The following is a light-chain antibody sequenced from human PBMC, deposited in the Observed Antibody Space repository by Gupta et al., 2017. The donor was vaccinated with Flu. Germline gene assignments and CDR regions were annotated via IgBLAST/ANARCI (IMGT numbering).Light chain of an antibody. CDR1: GGSICLNY. CDR3: QSYEV. V-gene: IGLV6-57*01. J-gene: IGLJ2*01. Sequence: SPGNTLTISCTRSGGSICLNYVHWYQPPPGLSPTILIYEDTPRPSGVPAPFSGSIDTSSNTAALTIAGLNAEYEADYSCQSYEVFGGGTTLTVL. CDR2: EDT.